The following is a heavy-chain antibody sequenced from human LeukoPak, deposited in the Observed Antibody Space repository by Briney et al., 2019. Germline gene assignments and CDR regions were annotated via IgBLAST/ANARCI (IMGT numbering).Heavy chain of an antibody. V-gene: IGHV4-59*08. D-gene: IGHD3-3*01. CDR2: IYYSGST. CDR3: ARQYTYDFWSGYYYDWYFDL. Sequence: SETLSLTCTVSGGSISSYYWSWIRQPPGKGLEWIGYIYYSGSTNYNPSLKSRVTISVDTSKNQFSLKLSSVTAADTAVYYCARQYTYDFWSGYYYDWYFDLWGRGTLVTVSS. CDR1: GGSISSYY. J-gene: IGHJ2*01.